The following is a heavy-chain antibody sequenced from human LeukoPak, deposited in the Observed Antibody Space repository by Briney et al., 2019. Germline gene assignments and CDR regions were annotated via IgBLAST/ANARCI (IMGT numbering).Heavy chain of an antibody. J-gene: IGHJ4*01. CDR1: GGSIISRGYY. Sequence: SETLSLTCTVPGGSIISRGYYWGWIRQPPGKGLEWIGSIYYTGSTYYNPSLKSRVTISVDASKDQFSLKMSSVTAADTAVYYCARSETIMIKFDYWGHGALVTVSS. CDR3: ARSETIMIKFDY. CDR2: IYYTGST. V-gene: IGHV4-39*01. D-gene: IGHD3-16*01.